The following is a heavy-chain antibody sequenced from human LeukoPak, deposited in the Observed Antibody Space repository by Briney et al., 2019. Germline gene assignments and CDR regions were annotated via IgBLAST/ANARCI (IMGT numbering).Heavy chain of an antibody. V-gene: IGHV3-21*01. CDR3: ARNMLGYNYHYMDV. CDR1: GFTLSSYA. Sequence: GGSLRLSCAASGFTLSSYAMNWVRQAPGKGLEWVSAISGSGSAYYADSVKGRFTISRHNAKNSLYLQMNSLSAEDTALYYCARNMLGYNYHYMDVWGKGTTVTVSS. J-gene: IGHJ6*03. D-gene: IGHD2-8*01. CDR2: ISGSGSA.